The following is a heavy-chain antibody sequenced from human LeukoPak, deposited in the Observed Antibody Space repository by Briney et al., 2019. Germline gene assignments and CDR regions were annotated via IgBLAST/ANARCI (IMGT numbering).Heavy chain of an antibody. V-gene: IGHV4-34*01. J-gene: IGHJ5*02. Sequence: SETLSLTCAVYGGSFSGYYWSWIRQPPGKGLEWIGEINHSGGTDYNPSLKSRVTISVDTSKNQFSLRLSSLTAADTAVYYCARGGSGYYGSGSYYKSWGQGTLVTVSS. CDR1: GGSFSGYY. CDR2: INHSGGT. D-gene: IGHD3-10*01. CDR3: ARGGSGYYGSGSYYKS.